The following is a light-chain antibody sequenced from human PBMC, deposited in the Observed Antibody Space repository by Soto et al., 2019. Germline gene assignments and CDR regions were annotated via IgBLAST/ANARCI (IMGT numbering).Light chain of an antibody. J-gene: IGKJ1*01. V-gene: IGKV4-1*01. CDR3: QQYYSTPWT. Sequence: DIVMTQSPDSLAVSLGERATINCKSSQSVLSSSNNKNDLTWYQQKLGQPPRLLIYWESTRESGVPDRFSGSGSGADFTLTINSLQAEVVAVYYCQQYYSTPWTFGLGTKVEIK. CDR1: QSVLSSSNNKND. CDR2: WES.